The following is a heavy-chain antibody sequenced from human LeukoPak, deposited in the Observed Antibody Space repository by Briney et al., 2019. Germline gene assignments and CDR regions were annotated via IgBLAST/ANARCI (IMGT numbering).Heavy chain of an antibody. CDR2: IYHSGST. D-gene: IGHD2-15*01. Sequence: SETLSLTCTVSGYSISSGYYWGWIRQPPGKGLEWIGSIYHSGSTYYNPSLKSRVTISVDTSKNQFSLKLSSVTAADTAVYYCARIYCSGGSCYLGRETYYYYYYMDVWGRGTTVTVSS. J-gene: IGHJ6*03. CDR1: GYSISSGYY. CDR3: ARIYCSGGSCYLGRETYYYYYYMDV. V-gene: IGHV4-38-2*02.